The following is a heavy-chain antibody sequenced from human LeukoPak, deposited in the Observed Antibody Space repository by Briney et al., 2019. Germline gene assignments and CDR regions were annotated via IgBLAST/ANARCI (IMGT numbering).Heavy chain of an antibody. CDR1: GGSISSGSYY. CDR2: IYTSGST. J-gene: IGHJ4*02. Sequence: SETLSLTCTVSGGSISSGSYYWSWIRQPAGKGLEWIGRIYTSGSTNYNPSLKSRVTISVDTSKNQFSLKLSSVTAADTAVYYCAKSGRAYGSGSYYKDRQGYFGYWGQGTLVTVSA. D-gene: IGHD3-10*01. CDR3: AKSGRAYGSGSYYKDRQGYFGY. V-gene: IGHV4-61*02.